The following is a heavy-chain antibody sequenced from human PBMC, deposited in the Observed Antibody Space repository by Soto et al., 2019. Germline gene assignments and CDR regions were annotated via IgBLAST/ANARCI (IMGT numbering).Heavy chain of an antibody. Sequence: GAEVKKPGESLKISCKGSGYSFSNYWIAWVRQMPGKGLEWMGIIFPADSDTKYSPSFQGQVTTSANKSISTAYLQWSSLKASDTAMYYCASSVVVPSTMNYFDYWGQGSLVTVSS. CDR2: IFPADSDT. D-gene: IGHD2-15*01. CDR3: ASSVVVPSTMNYFDY. CDR1: GYSFSNYW. J-gene: IGHJ4*02. V-gene: IGHV5-51*01.